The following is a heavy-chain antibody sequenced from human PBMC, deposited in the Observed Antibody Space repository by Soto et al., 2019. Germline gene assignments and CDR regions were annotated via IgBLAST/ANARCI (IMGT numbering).Heavy chain of an antibody. V-gene: IGHV1-18*01. Sequence: QVQLVQSGAEVKKPGASVKVSCKASGYTFTSYGISWVRQAPGQGLEWMGWISAYNGNTNYAQKLQGRVTMTTDTSTSTAYMELRSLRSHDTAVYYCARKRYCSSTSCYSNYGMDVWGQGTTVTVSS. CDR2: ISAYNGNT. D-gene: IGHD2-2*01. J-gene: IGHJ6*02. CDR3: ARKRYCSSTSCYSNYGMDV. CDR1: GYTFTSYG.